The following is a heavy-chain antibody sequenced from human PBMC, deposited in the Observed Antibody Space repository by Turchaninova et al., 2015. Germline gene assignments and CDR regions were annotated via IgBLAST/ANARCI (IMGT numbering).Heavy chain of an antibody. CDR2: IKAKAFGGAA. Sequence: SLRLSCTTSGFNFGGFAMSWVRQAQGKGLEWVGQIKAKAFGGAAYYAPSVQGRFTISRDDSTSTAYLQMNDLKTEDTAVYYCNGGSTTPYWGQGTLVTVSS. D-gene: IGHD5/OR15-5a*01. CDR1: GFNFGGFA. V-gene: IGHV3-49*04. CDR3: NGGSTTPY. J-gene: IGHJ4*02.